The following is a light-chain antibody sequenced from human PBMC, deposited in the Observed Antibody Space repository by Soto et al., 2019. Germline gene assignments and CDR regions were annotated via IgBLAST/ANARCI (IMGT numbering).Light chain of an antibody. CDR1: SSDVGGYNY. CDR2: EVS. J-gene: IGLJ2*01. V-gene: IGLV2-8*01. Sequence: QSALSQPPSASGSPGQSVTLSCTGTSSDVGGYNYVSWYQQDPGKAPKLMIYEVSKRPSGVPNRFSGSKSGNTASLTVSGLQAEDDSDYYCSSYAGSNNVVFGGGTKLTVL. CDR3: SSYAGSNNVV.